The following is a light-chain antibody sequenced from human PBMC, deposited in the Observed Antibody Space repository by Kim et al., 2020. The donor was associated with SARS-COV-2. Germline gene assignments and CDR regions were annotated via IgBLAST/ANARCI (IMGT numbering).Light chain of an antibody. CDR3: QQGNSFPLT. CDR1: QGISRW. V-gene: IGKV1-12*01. CDR2: DAS. Sequence: DIQMTQSPSSLSASIGDRVTITCRASQGISRWLAWYQQKPGKPPSLLIYDASSLQSGVPSRLSGSGFGTDFTLTISNLQPEDFATYYCQQGNSFPLTFGGGTKVDIK. J-gene: IGKJ4*01.